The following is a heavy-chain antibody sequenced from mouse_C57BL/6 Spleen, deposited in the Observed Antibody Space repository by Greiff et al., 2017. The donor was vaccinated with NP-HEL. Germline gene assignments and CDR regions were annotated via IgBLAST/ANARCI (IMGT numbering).Heavy chain of an antibody. J-gene: IGHJ2*01. V-gene: IGHV1-55*01. D-gene: IGHD1-1*01. CDR3: ARRVRDGFDY. CDR1: GYTFTSYW. Sequence: QVQLQQPGAELVKPGASVKMSCKASGYTFTSYWITWVKQRPGQGLEWIGDIYPGSGSTNYNEKFKSKATLTVATSSSTAYMQLSSQTSEDSAVYYCARRVRDGFDYWGQGTTLTVSS. CDR2: IYPGSGST.